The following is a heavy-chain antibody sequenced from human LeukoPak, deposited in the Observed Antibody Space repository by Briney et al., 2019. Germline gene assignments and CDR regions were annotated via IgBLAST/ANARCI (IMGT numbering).Heavy chain of an antibody. CDR1: GFTFSSYG. J-gene: IGHJ4*02. CDR2: ISYDGSNK. D-gene: IGHD3-16*01. V-gene: IGHV3-30*18. Sequence: PGRSLRLSCAASGFTFSSYGMHWVRQAPGKGLEWVAVISYDGSNKYYADSVKGRFTISRDNSKNTLYLQMNSLRAEDTAVYYCAKDLDDDSNYWGQGTLVTVSS. CDR3: AKDLDDDSNY.